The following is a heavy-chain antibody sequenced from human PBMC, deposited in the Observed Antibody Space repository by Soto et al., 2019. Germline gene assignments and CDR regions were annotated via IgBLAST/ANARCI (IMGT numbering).Heavy chain of an antibody. CDR1: GYTFTTYD. V-gene: IGHV1-8*02. CDR3: ARGGVRWNQEY. D-gene: IGHD1-1*01. J-gene: IGHJ4*02. Sequence: QVQLVQSGAEVKNPGASVKVSCKASGYTFTTYDINWVRQATGQGLEWMGWMNPNSGNTGYAQKFQGRITMTRDTSTRTAYMELSSLTSEDTAVYYCARGGVRWNQEYWGQGTPVTVSS. CDR2: MNPNSGNT.